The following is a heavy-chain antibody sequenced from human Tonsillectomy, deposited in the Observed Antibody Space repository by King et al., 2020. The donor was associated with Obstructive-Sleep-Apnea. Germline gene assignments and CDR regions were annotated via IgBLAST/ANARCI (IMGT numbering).Heavy chain of an antibody. CDR1: AFTFRSYA. Sequence: VQLVESGGGVVQPGRSLRLSCVVSAFTFRSYAMHWVRQAPGKGPEWVAVISSNGNNKYYADSVKGRFTISRDNSKNTLYLQMNSLRLEDTAVYYCARDRPFTVTSDGYYRYGMDVWGQGTTVTVSS. CDR3: ARDRPFTVTSDGYYRYGMDV. D-gene: IGHD4-17*01. J-gene: IGHJ6*02. V-gene: IGHV3-30-3*01. CDR2: ISSNGNNK.